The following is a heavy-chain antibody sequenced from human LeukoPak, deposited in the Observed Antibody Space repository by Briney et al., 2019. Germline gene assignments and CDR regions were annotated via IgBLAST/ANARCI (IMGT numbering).Heavy chain of an antibody. V-gene: IGHV4-34*01. CDR2: TTHSGST. CDR3: TRVSSSLYYAMDV. J-gene: IGHJ6*02. D-gene: IGHD6-6*01. CDR1: GGSFSSYY. Sequence: SETLSLTCAVYGGSFSSYYWTWIRQPPGKGLEWIGETTHSGSTNYNASLKGRVTISADASKNQFSLSLSSVIAADTAVYYRTRVSSSLYYAMDVWGQGTTVTVSS.